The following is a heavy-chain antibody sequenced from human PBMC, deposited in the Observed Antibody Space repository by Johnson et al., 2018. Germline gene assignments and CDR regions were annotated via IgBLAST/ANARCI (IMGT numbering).Heavy chain of an antibody. J-gene: IGHJ1*01. CDR3: ARGFLNDSSGYYYKSAEYFQY. CDR2: INPGDTT. Sequence: QVQLVESGAEVKKPVASLKVSCTTSGYSFTSYNLHWVRQAPGQGLEWMGMINPGDTTYYAQNFQGRVTRTRDTSTRTIYMELSSLRSEDTAVYYCARGFLNDSSGYYYKSAEYFQYWGLGTLITVSS. CDR1: GYSFTSYN. D-gene: IGHD3-22*01. V-gene: IGHV1-46*01.